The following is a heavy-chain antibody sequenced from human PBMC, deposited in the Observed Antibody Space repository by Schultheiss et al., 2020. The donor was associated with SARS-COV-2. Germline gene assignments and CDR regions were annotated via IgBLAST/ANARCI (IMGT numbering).Heavy chain of an antibody. CDR2: IYYSGST. CDR3: ARDRIAVAGDSWYFDL. J-gene: IGHJ2*01. CDR1: GGSISSYY. V-gene: IGHV4-4*07. D-gene: IGHD6-19*01. Sequence: SETLSLTCTVSGGSISSYYWSWIRQPAGKGLEWIGSIYYSGSTYYNPSLKSRVTISVDTSKNQFSLKLSSVTAADTAVYYCARDRIAVAGDSWYFDLWGRGTLVTVSS.